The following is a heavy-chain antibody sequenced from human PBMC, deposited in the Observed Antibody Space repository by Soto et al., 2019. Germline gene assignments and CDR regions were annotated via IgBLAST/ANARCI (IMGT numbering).Heavy chain of an antibody. CDR3: AKGGSSWTYLDQ. V-gene: IGHV3-23*01. D-gene: IGHD6-13*01. J-gene: IGHJ4*02. CDR2: ISGSGDRT. Sequence: GGSLRLSCAASGFTFNAYAMNWVRQTPGKGLEWVSTISGSGDRTYYADSVKGRFTISRDNSKNTLYLQVNSLRAGDSAIYYCAKGGSSWTYLDQWGQGTLVTVPQ. CDR1: GFTFNAYA.